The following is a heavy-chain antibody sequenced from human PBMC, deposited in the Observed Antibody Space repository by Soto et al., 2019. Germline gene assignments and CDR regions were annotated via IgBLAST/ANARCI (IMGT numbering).Heavy chain of an antibody. V-gene: IGHV1-2*04. D-gene: IGHD2-21*02. CDR2: INPNSGGT. J-gene: IGHJ4*02. CDR1: GYTFTGYY. CDR3: ARSRGGVVTAMYYFDY. Sequence: QVQLVQSGAEVKKPGASVKVSCKASGYTFTGYYMHWVRQAPGQGLEWMGWINPNSGGTNYAQKFQGWVTRTRDTSISAAYMELSRLRSDDTAVYYCARSRGGVVTAMYYFDYWGQGTLVTVSS.